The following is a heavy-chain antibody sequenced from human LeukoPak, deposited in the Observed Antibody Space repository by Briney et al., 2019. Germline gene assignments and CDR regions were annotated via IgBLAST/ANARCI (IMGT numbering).Heavy chain of an antibody. J-gene: IGHJ3*02. CDR1: GGSFSGYY. CDR2: INHSGST. V-gene: IGHV4-34*01. CDR3: ATTYSNYALDAFDI. D-gene: IGHD4-11*01. Sequence: SETLSLTCAVYGGSFSGYYWSWIRQPPGKGLEWIGEINHSGSTNYNPSLKSRVTISVDTSKNQFSLKLSSVTAADTAVYYCATTYSNYALDAFDIWGQGTMVTVSS.